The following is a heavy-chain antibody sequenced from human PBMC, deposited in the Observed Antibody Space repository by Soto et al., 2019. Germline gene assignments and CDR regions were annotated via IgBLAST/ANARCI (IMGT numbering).Heavy chain of an antibody. CDR3: ARGRTRGNWNYGRQLRFDP. J-gene: IGHJ5*02. CDR1: GGSISSSSYY. CDR2: IYYSGST. Sequence: PSETLSLTCTVSGGSISSSSYYWGWIRQPPGKGLEWIGGIYYSGSTYYNPSLKSRVTISVDTSKNQFSLKLSSVTAADTAVYYCARGRTRGNWNYGRQLRFDPWGQGTLVTVSS. V-gene: IGHV4-39*07. D-gene: IGHD1-7*01.